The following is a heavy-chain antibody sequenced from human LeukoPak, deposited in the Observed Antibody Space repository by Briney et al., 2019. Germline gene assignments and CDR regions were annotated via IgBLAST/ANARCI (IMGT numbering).Heavy chain of an antibody. V-gene: IGHV1-18*01. CDR3: ARVIVLTIFGVVILYYFDY. Sequence: ASVKVSCKASGYTFTSYGISWVRQAPGQGLEWMGWISAYNGNTNYAQKLQGRVTMTTDTSTSTAYMELRSLRSDDTAVYYCARVIVLTIFGVVILYYFDYWGQGTLVTVSS. CDR1: GYTFTSYG. D-gene: IGHD3-3*01. CDR2: ISAYNGNT. J-gene: IGHJ4*02.